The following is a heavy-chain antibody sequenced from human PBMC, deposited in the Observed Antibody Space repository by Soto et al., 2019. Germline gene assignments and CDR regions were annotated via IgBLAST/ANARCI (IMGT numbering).Heavy chain of an antibody. Sequence: SETLSLTCAVYGGSFSGYYWSWIRQPPGKGLEWIGEINHSGTTNYNPSLKSRVTISVDTSKNQFSLKLSSVTAADSAVYYCARVGIAVAGTRGDYYYYYMDVWGKGTTVTVSS. D-gene: IGHD6-19*01. CDR2: INHSGTT. V-gene: IGHV4-34*01. CDR1: GGSFSGYY. CDR3: ARVGIAVAGTRGDYYYYYMDV. J-gene: IGHJ6*03.